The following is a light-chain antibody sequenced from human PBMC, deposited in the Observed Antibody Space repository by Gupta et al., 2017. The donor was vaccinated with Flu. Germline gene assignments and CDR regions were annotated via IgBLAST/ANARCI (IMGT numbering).Light chain of an antibody. CDR2: EVS. V-gene: IGKV2-30*01. CDR1: QSLVYKNGITY. J-gene: IGKJ2*02. CDR3: KLGKHPWT. Sequence: DVVMSQSPLSLSVTLGQAASISCRSSQSLVYKNGITYLTWFQQTPGQSPRRLIYEVSTRDSGVPDRFSGGGSGTDFTLKSSRGEAEDVGVYYDKLGKHPWTFGQGTKVEI.